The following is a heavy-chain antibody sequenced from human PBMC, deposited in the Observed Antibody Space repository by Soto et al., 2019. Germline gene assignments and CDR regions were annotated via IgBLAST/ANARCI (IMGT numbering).Heavy chain of an antibody. V-gene: IGHV4-61*01. D-gene: IGHD2-2*01. CDR1: GGSVSSGSYY. J-gene: IGHJ6*02. CDR2: IYYSGST. Sequence: SETLSLTCTVSGGSVSSGSYYWSWIRQPPGKGLEWIGYIYYSGSTNYNPSLKSRVTISVDTSKNQFSLKLSSVTAADTAVYCCARGGRYCSSTSCYYYGMDVWGQGTTVTVSS. CDR3: ARGGRYCSSTSCYYYGMDV.